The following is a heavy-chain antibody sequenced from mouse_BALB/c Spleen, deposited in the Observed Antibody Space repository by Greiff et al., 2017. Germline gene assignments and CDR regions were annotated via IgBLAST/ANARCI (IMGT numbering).Heavy chain of an antibody. D-gene: IGHD3-3*01. Sequence: EVKVVESGGGLVQPGGSRKLSCAASGFTFSSFGMHWVRQAPEKGLEWVAYISSGSSTIYYADTVKGRFTISRDNPKNTLFLQMTSLRSEDTAMYYCARSMAVYAMDYWGQGTSVTVSS. CDR3: ARSMAVYAMDY. CDR1: GFTFSSFG. J-gene: IGHJ4*01. CDR2: ISSGSSTI. V-gene: IGHV5-17*02.